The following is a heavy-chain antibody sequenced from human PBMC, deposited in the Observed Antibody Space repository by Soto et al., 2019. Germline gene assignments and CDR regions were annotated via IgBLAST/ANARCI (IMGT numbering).Heavy chain of an antibody. CDR1: VFTCSDYE. CDR2: ITSGGRSI. J-gene: IGHJ4*02. V-gene: IGHV3-48*03. D-gene: IGHD2-15*01. CDR3: VRRMASPDQ. Sequence: AWRSLRLSCTASVFTCSDYEMNWFRQAPGKGLEWVSYITSGGRSIYYADSVKGRSIISRDNAENSLYLQMNSLRPEDTAVYYCVRRMASPDQWGQGTLVTVSS.